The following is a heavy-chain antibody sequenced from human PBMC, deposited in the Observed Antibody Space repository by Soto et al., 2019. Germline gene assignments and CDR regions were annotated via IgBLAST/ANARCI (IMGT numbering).Heavy chain of an antibody. CDR2: ITHSGST. Sequence: SETLSLTCAVYGGSFSGYYWSWIRQPPGKGLEWIGEITHSGSTDYNPSLKSRVTISVDTSKNQFSLKLSSVTAADTAVYYCARTTPRFGTNRVCYTLSYFVYWGEGTQVPVSS. CDR3: ARTTPRFGTNRVCYTLSYFVY. D-gene: IGHD2-8*01. V-gene: IGHV4-34*01. CDR1: GGSFSGYY. J-gene: IGHJ4*02.